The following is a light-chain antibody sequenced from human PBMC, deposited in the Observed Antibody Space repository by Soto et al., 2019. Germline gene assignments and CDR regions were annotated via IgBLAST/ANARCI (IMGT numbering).Light chain of an antibody. CDR1: QSVSSN. CDR2: GAS. CDR3: QQYNNWPPWT. V-gene: IGKV3-15*01. J-gene: IGKJ1*01. Sequence: EIVMTQSPATLSVSPGERATLSCRASQSVSSNLAWYQQKPGQAPRLLIYGASTRANGIPARFSGSASGTEFTLTISSVQSEDFAVYYCQQYNNWPPWTFGQGTKVEIK.